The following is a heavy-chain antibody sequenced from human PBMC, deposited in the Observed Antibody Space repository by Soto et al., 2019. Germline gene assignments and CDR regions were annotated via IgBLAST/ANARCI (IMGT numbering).Heavy chain of an antibody. Sequence: EVQLVESGGGLVQPGRSLRLSCAASGFTFDDYAMHWVRQAPGKGLEWVSGISWNSGSIGYADSVKGRFTISRDNAKNSLYLQMNSLRAEDTALYYCAKDLGAFGETVYFDLWGRGTLVTVSS. D-gene: IGHD1-26*01. CDR1: GFTFDDYA. CDR3: AKDLGAFGETVYFDL. CDR2: ISWNSGSI. V-gene: IGHV3-9*01. J-gene: IGHJ2*01.